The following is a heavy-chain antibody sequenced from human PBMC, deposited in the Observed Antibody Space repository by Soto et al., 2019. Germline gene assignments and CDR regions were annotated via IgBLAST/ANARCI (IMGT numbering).Heavy chain of an antibody. J-gene: IGHJ4*02. V-gene: IGHV1-24*01. CDR1: GYTLTELS. CDR2: FDPEDGET. Sequence: ASVKVSFKVAGYTLTELSMHWVRQAPGKWLELMGGFDPEDGETIYAQKFQGRVTMTEDTYTDTAYMELGSLTSEVTAVYSRARPPVDSRSWYVGLDYKCWGQGTLDTDST. CDR3: ARPPVDSRSWYVGLDYKC. D-gene: IGHD6-13*01.